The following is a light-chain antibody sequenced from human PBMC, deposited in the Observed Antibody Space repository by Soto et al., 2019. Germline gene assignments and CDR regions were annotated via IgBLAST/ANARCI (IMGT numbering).Light chain of an antibody. Sequence: DIVMTQSPDSLAVSLGERATINCKSSQNLLYSSNNKDSLGWYQLKPGQPPKLLIYWASTRESGVPDRFSGSGSGPDFTLTISSLQDEDVAVYYCHQYYRVPFTFGPGTKVDIK. CDR2: WAS. J-gene: IGKJ3*01. CDR3: HQYYRVPFT. CDR1: QNLLYSSNNKDS. V-gene: IGKV4-1*01.